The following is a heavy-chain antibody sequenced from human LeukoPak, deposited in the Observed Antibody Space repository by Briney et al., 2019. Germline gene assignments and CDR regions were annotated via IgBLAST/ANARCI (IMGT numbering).Heavy chain of an antibody. D-gene: IGHD2-2*01. Sequence: PGGSLRLSCAASGFTFSSYAMHWVRQAPGKGLEYVSAISSNGGSTYYGNSVKGRFTISRDNSKNTLYLQTGSLRAEDMAVYYCARFYCSTTSCLFDYWGQGTLVTVSS. V-gene: IGHV3-64*01. CDR1: GFTFSSYA. J-gene: IGHJ4*02. CDR2: ISSNGGST. CDR3: ARFYCSTTSCLFDY.